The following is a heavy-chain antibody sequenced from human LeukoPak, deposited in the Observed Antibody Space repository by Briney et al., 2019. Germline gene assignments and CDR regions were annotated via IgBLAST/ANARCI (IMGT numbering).Heavy chain of an antibody. Sequence: SDTLSLTCTVSGVSIRSTDFYWGWIRQPPGQGLEYIGSGSTYYNPSLRGRVTISVDTSKNQFSLRLSSVTAADTAVYYCARILKGGGGFDYWGQGTLVTVSS. CDR2: GST. V-gene: IGHV4-39*01. J-gene: IGHJ4*02. CDR3: ARILKGGGGFDY. D-gene: IGHD3-16*01. CDR1: GVSIRSTDFY.